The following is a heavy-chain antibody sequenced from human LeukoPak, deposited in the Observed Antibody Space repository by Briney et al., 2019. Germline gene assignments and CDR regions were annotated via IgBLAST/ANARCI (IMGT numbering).Heavy chain of an antibody. V-gene: IGHV4-31*03. D-gene: IGHD4-23*01. CDR3: ARGDDYGGNPLFAY. CDR2: IHNSGNT. J-gene: IGHJ4*02. CDR1: GGSISSGNFY. Sequence: SQTLSLTCTVSGGSISSGNFYWRWIRQYPGKGLEWIGYIHNSGNTYYNPALKSRVTISVDTSKNQFSLKLTSVTAADTAVYYCARGDDYGGNPLFAYWGQGTLVTVSS.